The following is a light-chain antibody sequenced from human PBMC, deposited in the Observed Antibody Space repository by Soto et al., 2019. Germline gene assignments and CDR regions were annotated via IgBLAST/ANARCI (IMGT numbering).Light chain of an antibody. J-gene: IGKJ5*01. CDR3: QQLKSYPIT. Sequence: DIQMTQSPSSLSASVGGRVSITCQASQNINNYLNWYHQKPGKAPKLLIYKASTLKSGVPSRFSGSGSGTEFTLTISSLQPEDFATYYCQQLKSYPITFGQGTRLEIK. CDR2: KAS. V-gene: IGKV1-9*01. CDR1: QNINNY.